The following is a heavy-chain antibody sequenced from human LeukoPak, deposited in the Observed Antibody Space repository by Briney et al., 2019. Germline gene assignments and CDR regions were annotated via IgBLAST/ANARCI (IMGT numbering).Heavy chain of an antibody. CDR3: ARGVDFWSGSRNILTDV. J-gene: IGHJ6*04. CDR2: IKQDGSEK. V-gene: IGHV3-7*01. CDR1: GFTFSSYW. Sequence: GGSLRLSCAASGFTFSSYWMSWVRQAPGKGLEWVANIKQDGSEKHYVDSVKGRFTISRDNAKNSLYLQMNSLRAEDTAVYYCARGVDFWSGSRNILTDVWGKGTTVTVSS. D-gene: IGHD3-3*01.